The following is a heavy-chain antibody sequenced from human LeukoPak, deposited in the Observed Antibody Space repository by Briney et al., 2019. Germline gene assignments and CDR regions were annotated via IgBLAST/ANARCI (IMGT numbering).Heavy chain of an antibody. Sequence: GWSLRLSCAASRFTVSNYYMSWVRQAPGKGLDRVSVIYSGDTTYYTDSVKGRFTISRDKFKNTLYLQMNSLRAEDTAVYYCARNGCSTPSCYAAWGHGDLGTVSS. CDR2: IYSGDTT. V-gene: IGHV3-53*01. D-gene: IGHD2-2*01. J-gene: IGHJ4*03. CDR3: ARNGCSTPSCYAA. CDR1: RFTVSNYY.